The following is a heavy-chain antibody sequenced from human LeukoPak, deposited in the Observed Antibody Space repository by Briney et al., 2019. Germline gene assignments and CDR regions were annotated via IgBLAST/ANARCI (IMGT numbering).Heavy chain of an antibody. Sequence: GGSLRLSCAASGFTVSSNYMSWVRQAPWKGLEWVSVIYSGGSTYYADSVKGRFTISRDNSKNTLYLQMNSLRAEDTAVYYCARDHPRYGMDVWGQGTTVTVSS. CDR3: ARDHPRYGMDV. CDR2: IYSGGST. CDR1: GFTVSSNY. V-gene: IGHV3-66*01. J-gene: IGHJ6*02.